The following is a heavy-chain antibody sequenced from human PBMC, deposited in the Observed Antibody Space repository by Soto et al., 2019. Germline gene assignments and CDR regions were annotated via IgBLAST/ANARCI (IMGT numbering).Heavy chain of an antibody. CDR1: GASVRSDSYY. Sequence: PSETLSLTCSISGASVRSDSYYWTWIRQPPGKGLEWIGYIYQSGTTNYNASLKSRVTISIDTSKNQFFLKLNSVTAADTAVYYCARDSSGRHDYWGQGTLVTVS. D-gene: IGHD3-22*01. V-gene: IGHV4-61*01. CDR3: ARDSSGRHDY. CDR2: IYQSGTT. J-gene: IGHJ4*02.